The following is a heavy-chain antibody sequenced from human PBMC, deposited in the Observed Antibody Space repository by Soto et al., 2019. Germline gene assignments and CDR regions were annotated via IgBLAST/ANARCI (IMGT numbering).Heavy chain of an antibody. J-gene: IGHJ5*02. CDR1: GYTFTGYY. CDR2: INPNSGGT. Sequence: ASVKVSCKASGYTFTGYYMHWVRQAPGQGLEWMGWINPNSGGTNYAQKFQGWVTMTRDTSISTAYMELSRLRSDDTAVYYCARDLRGSGSYPWFDPWGQGTLVTVSS. V-gene: IGHV1-2*04. CDR3: ARDLRGSGSYPWFDP. D-gene: IGHD3-10*01.